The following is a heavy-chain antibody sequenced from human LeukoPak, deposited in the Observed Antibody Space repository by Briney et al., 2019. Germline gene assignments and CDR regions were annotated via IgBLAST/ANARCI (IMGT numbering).Heavy chain of an antibody. CDR3: ASMGPRQQLVEFYDY. D-gene: IGHD6-13*01. CDR2: IKQDGSEK. J-gene: IGHJ4*02. CDR1: GFTFSSYW. V-gene: IGHV3-7*01. Sequence: GGSLRLSCAASGFTFSSYWMSWVRQAPGKGLEWVANIKQDGSEKYYVDSVKGRFTISRDNAKNSLYLQMNSLRAEDTAVYYCASMGPRQQLVEFYDYWGQGTLVTVSS.